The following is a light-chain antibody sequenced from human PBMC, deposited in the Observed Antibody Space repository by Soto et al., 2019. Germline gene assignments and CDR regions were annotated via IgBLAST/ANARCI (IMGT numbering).Light chain of an antibody. Sequence: QSVLTQPPSVSGAPGQRVTISCTGSSSNIGAHYDVHWYQQLPGTAPRLLIYSKTIRPSGVPVRFSASQSGTSASLAITGLQAEDEVDYYCQSYDSSLSAVVFGGGTKVTVL. CDR2: SKT. V-gene: IGLV1-40*01. J-gene: IGLJ2*01. CDR3: QSYDSSLSAVV. CDR1: SSNIGAHYD.